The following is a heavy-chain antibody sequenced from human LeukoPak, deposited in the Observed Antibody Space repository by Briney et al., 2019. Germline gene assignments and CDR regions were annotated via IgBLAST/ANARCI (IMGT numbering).Heavy chain of an antibody. CDR1: GGSITSNTYF. Sequence: SETLSLTCIVSGGSITSNTYFWDWIRQTPGKGLEWIGSIYYSGSTYYNPSLKSRVTISLDTSKNQFSLKLSSVTAADTAMYYCARVKRKYQLLKPLHETPSHYFDYWGQGTLVTLSS. V-gene: IGHV4-39*07. J-gene: IGHJ4*02. CDR2: IYYSGST. CDR3: ARVKRKYQLLKPLHETPSHYFDY. D-gene: IGHD2-2*01.